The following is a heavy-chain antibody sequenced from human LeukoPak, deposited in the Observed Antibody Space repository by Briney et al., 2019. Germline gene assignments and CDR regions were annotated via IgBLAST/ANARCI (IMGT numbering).Heavy chain of an antibody. CDR1: GDSTSSDRYY. CDR3: ARGFEQWLVIWAFDI. D-gene: IGHD6-19*01. V-gene: IGHV4-39*01. CDR2: IYYSGST. J-gene: IGHJ3*02. Sequence: SETLSLTCTVSGDSTSSDRYYGGWVRQPPGKGLEWIGNIYYSGSTYYNPSLKSRVTMSVDTSKNQFSLKLSSVTAADTAVYYCARGFEQWLVIWAFDIWGQGTMVTVSS.